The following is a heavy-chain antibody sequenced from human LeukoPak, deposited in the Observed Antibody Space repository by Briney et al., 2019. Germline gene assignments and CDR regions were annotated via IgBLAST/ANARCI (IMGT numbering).Heavy chain of an antibody. CDR1: GGTFSSYA. D-gene: IGHD4-17*01. Sequence: SVKVSCKASGGTFSSYAISWVRQAPGQGLEWMGGIIPIFGTANYAQKFQGRVTITADESTSTAYMELSSLRSEDTAVYYCARAVYGDTAFDIWGQGTMVTVSS. J-gene: IGHJ3*02. V-gene: IGHV1-69*13. CDR2: IIPIFGTA. CDR3: ARAVYGDTAFDI.